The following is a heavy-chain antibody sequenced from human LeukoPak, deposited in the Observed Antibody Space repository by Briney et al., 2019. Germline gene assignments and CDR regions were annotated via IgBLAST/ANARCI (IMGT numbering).Heavy chain of an antibody. CDR3: ARDPIVVVPAATDYYYYGMDV. Sequence: SETLSLTCAVSGGSISSSNWWSWVLQPPGKGLEWIGEIYHSGSTNYNPSLKSRVTISVDKSKNQFSLKLSSVTAADTAVYYCARDPIVVVPAATDYYYYGMDVWGQGTTVTVSS. CDR2: IYHSGST. J-gene: IGHJ6*02. D-gene: IGHD2-2*01. V-gene: IGHV4-4*02. CDR1: GGSISSSNW.